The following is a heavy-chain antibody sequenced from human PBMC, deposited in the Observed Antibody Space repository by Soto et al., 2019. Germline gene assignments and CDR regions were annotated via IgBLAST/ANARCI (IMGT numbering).Heavy chain of an antibody. D-gene: IGHD3-10*01. Sequence: EVQVLDSGGGLVQPGGSLRLSCAASGFTFNNYAMNWVRQAPGKGLEWVATISATGGSTYYAYSVKGRFTIPRDNSKNTVYLQMNGLRVEDPAVYYCAKVRLAGNFDYWGPGTLVTVSS. CDR1: GFTFNNYA. CDR3: AKVRLAGNFDY. CDR2: ISATGGST. V-gene: IGHV3-23*01. J-gene: IGHJ4*02.